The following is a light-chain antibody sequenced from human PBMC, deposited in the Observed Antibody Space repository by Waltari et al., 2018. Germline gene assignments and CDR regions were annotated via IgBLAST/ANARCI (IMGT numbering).Light chain of an antibody. CDR1: SRDVGGYHS. Sequence: QSALTQPRSVSGSPGQSVTISCTGTSRDVGGYHSVSWYQQDPGKAPKLLIFDVSERPSGVSDRFSGSKSGNTASLTISGLQAEDEADYHCCSFAAGNTVIFGGGTKLTVV. V-gene: IGLV2-11*01. CDR2: DVS. J-gene: IGLJ2*01. CDR3: CSFAAGNTVI.